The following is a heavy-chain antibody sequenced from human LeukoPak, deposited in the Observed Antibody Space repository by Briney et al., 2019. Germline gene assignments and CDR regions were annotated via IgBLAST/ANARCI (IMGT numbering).Heavy chain of an antibody. CDR2: IYYSGST. CDR3: ARLHTSSGYYSL. J-gene: IGHJ4*02. D-gene: IGHD3-22*01. CDR1: GGSISSSSYY. Sequence: PSETLSLTCTVSGGSISSSSYYWGWIRQPPGKGLEWIGSIYYSGSTYYNPSLKSRVTISVDTSRNQFSLKLSSVTAADTTVYYCARLHTSSGYYSLWGQGTLVTVSS. V-gene: IGHV4-39*01.